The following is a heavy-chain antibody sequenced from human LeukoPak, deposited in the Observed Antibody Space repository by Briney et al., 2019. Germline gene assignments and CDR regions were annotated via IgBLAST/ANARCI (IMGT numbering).Heavy chain of an antibody. J-gene: IGHJ5*02. D-gene: IGHD2-2*01. Sequence: PSETLSLTCAVSGGSIVGYYWSWIRQLPGKGLEWIGYIYYGGNTDYNPSLKSRVTISVDTSKNQFSLKLSSVTAADTAVYYCARGVHWFDPWGQGTLVTVSS. CDR3: ARGVHWFDP. V-gene: IGHV4-59*08. CDR1: GGSIVGYY. CDR2: IYYGGNT.